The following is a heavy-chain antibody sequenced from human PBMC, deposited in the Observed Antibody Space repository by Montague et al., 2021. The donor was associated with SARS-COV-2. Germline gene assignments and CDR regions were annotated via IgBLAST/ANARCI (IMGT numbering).Heavy chain of an antibody. CDR2: ITDSGST. V-gene: IGHV3-11*01. D-gene: IGHD1-1*01. CDR3: ARDAKATLY. Sequence: SLRLSFSASGFTFSDYYMSWIRQAPGKGLEWVSYITDSGSTHYADSVKGRFTISRDNAKNSLYLQMNSLRAEDTAVYYCARDAKATLYWGQGTLVTVS. J-gene: IGHJ4*02. CDR1: GFTFSDYY.